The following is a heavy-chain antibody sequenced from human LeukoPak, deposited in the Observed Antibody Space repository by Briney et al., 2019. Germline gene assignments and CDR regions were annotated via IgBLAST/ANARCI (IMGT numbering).Heavy chain of an antibody. CDR2: IYYSGST. CDR1: GGSISSSSYY. CDR3: ARAGCRSGGTCFSHWFDP. V-gene: IGHV4-39*07. J-gene: IGHJ5*02. D-gene: IGHD2-15*01. Sequence: SETLSLTCTVSGGSISSSSYYWGWIRQPPGKGLEWIGSIYYSGSTYYNPSLKSRVTISVDTSKNQFSLKLSSVTAADTAVYYCARAGCRSGGTCFSHWFDPWGQGTLVTVSS.